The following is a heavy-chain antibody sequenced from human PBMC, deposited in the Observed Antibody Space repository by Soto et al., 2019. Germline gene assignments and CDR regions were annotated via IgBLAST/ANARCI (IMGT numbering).Heavy chain of an antibody. V-gene: IGHV3-48*03. CDR3: ARAVGGDIVVVVAADY. J-gene: IGHJ4*02. Sequence: GGSLRLSCAASGFTFSSYEMNWVRQAPGKGLEWVSYISSSGSTIYYADSVKGRFTISRDNAKNSLYLQMNSLRAEDTAVYSCARAVGGDIVVVVAADYWGQGTLVTVSS. CDR2: ISSSGSTI. CDR1: GFTFSSYE. D-gene: IGHD2-15*01.